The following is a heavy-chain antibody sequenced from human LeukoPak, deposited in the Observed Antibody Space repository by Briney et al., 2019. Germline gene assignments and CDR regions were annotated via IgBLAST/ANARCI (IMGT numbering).Heavy chain of an antibody. Sequence: ASVKVSCKASGYTFTGYYMHWVPQAPGQGLEWMGWINPNSGGTNYAQKFQGWVTMTRDTSISTAYMELSRLRSDDTAVYYCASGGVVVPAAMDPYYYYGMDVWGQGTTVTVSS. V-gene: IGHV1-2*04. J-gene: IGHJ6*02. D-gene: IGHD2-2*01. CDR3: ASGGVVVPAAMDPYYYYGMDV. CDR1: GYTFTGYY. CDR2: INPNSGGT.